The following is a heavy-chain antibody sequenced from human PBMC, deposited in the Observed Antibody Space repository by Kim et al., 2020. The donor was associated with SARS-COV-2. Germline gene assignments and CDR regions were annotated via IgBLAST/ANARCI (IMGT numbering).Heavy chain of an antibody. CDR1: GGSFSGYY. J-gene: IGHJ3*02. V-gene: IGHV4-34*01. CDR3: ARGKYSSSSRAFDI. Sequence: SETLSLTCAVYGGSFSGYYWSWIRQPPGKGLEWIGEINHSGSTNYNPSLKSRVTISVDTSKNQFSLKLSSVTAADTAVYYCARGKYSSSSRAFDIWGQGTMVTVSS. CDR2: INHSGST. D-gene: IGHD6-6*01.